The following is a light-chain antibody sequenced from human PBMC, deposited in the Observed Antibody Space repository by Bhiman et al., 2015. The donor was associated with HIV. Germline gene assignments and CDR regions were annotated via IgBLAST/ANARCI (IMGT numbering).Light chain of an antibody. CDR1: SRDVGGYNF. Sequence: QSALTQPASVSGSPGQSITISCTGTSRDVGGYNFVSWYQQHPGKAPKLMIYDVSKRPSGVSDRFSGSKSGNTASLTISGLQAEDEADYYCSSYTSTSPYVFGTGTKVT. J-gene: IGLJ1*01. CDR3: SSYTSTSPYV. CDR2: DVS. V-gene: IGLV2-14*01.